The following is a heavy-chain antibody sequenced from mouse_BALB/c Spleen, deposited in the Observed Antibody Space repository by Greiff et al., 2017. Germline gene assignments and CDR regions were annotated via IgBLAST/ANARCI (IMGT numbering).Heavy chain of an antibody. J-gene: IGHJ3*01. CDR1: GYTFTDYY. V-gene: IGHV1-19*01. CDR3: ARLDGYPFAY. Sequence: EVKLVESGPELVKPGASVKMSCKASGYTFTDYYMDWVKQSHGESFEWIGRVNPYNGGTSYNQKFKGKATLTVDKSSSTAYMELNSLTSEDSAVYYCARLDGYPFAYWGQGTLVTVSA. D-gene: IGHD2-3*01. CDR2: VNPYNGGT.